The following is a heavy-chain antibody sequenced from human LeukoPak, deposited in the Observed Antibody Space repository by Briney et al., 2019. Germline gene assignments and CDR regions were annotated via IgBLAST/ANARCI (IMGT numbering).Heavy chain of an antibody. CDR3: ARGSGWYDS. V-gene: IGHV4-59*01. J-gene: IGHJ5*01. CDR2: IYYSGST. Sequence: NSSETLSLTCIVSGGSISNYYWSWIRQPPGKGLEWIGYIYYSGSTNYNPSLRSRLTISVDSSKNQFSLRLSSVTAADTAVYYCARGSGWYDSWGQGTLVTVSS. D-gene: IGHD6-19*01. CDR1: GGSISNYY.